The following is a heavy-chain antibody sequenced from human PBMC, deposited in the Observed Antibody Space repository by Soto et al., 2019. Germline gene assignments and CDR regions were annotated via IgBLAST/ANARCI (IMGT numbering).Heavy chain of an antibody. J-gene: IGHJ6*02. D-gene: IGHD2-2*01. Sequence: QVQLQESGPGLVKPSQTLSLTCTVSGGSISSGDYYWSWIRQPPGKGLEWIGYIYYSGSTYYNPSVKSRVTISVDTSKNQFSLELSSVTAADTAVYYCARECSSTSCYHYYYSDMDVWGQGTTVTVSS. CDR1: GGSISSGDYY. CDR3: ARECSSTSCYHYYYSDMDV. CDR2: IYYSGST. V-gene: IGHV4-30-4*01.